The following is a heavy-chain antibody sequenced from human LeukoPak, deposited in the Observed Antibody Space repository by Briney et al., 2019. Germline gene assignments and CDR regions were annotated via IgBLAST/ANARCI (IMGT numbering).Heavy chain of an antibody. Sequence: GGSLRLPCAASGFTFSSYAMSWVRQAPGKGLEWVSAISGSGGSTYYADSVKGRFTISRDNSKNTLYLQMNSLRAEDTAVYYCARVMVRGVIDYWGQGTLVTVSS. D-gene: IGHD3-10*01. J-gene: IGHJ4*02. CDR1: GFTFSSYA. CDR3: ARVMVRGVIDY. V-gene: IGHV3-23*01. CDR2: ISGSGGST.